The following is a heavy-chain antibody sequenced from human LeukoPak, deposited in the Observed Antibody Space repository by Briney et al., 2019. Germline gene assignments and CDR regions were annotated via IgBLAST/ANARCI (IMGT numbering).Heavy chain of an antibody. D-gene: IGHD3-9*01. CDR1: RFTFSTYS. J-gene: IGHJ4*02. CDR2: IYSGGST. Sequence: GGSLRLSCAASRFTFSTYSMHWVRQAPGKGLEWVSVIYSGGSTYYADSVKGRFTIPRDNSKNTLYLQMNSLRAEDTAVYYCARVGFDPGYWGQGTLVTVSS. CDR3: ARVGFDPGY. V-gene: IGHV3-53*01.